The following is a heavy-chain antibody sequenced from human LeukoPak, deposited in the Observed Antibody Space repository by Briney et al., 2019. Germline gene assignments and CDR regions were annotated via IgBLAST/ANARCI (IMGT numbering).Heavy chain of an antibody. J-gene: IGHJ4*02. D-gene: IGHD4-11*01. CDR3: ARGRVTTGSSFDY. CDR2: IYHSGST. CDR1: GDSISSGDYY. V-gene: IGHV4-38-2*02. Sequence: PSETLSLTCTVSGDSISSGDYYWGWIRQPPGKGLEWIGSIYHSGSTYYNPSLKSRVTISVDTSKNQFSLKLSSVTAADTAVYYCARGRVTTGSSFDYWGQGTLVTVSS.